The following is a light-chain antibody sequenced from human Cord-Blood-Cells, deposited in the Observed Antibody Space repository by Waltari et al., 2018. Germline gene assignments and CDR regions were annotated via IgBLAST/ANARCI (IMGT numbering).Light chain of an antibody. V-gene: IGLV2-23*02. J-gene: IGLJ1*01. CDR1: SSDVGSYNF. Sequence: QSALTPPASVSGYPGQSITISCTGPSSDVGSYNFVSWYQQHPGKAPKLMIYDVSKRPSGVSNRFSGSKSGNTASLTISGLQAEDEADYYCCSYAGSSTFVFGTGTKVTVL. CDR2: DVS. CDR3: CSYAGSSTFV.